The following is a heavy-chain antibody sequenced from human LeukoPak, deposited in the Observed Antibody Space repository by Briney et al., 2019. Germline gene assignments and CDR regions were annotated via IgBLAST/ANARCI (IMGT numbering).Heavy chain of an antibody. CDR3: ARDRRYYYDSSGSIGSYSVNWFDP. Sequence: GASVKVSCTASGGTFSSYAISWVRHAPGQGLEWMGGIIPIFGTANYAQKFQGRVTITADESTSTAYMELSSLRSEDTAVYYCARDRRYYYDSSGSIGSYSVNWFDPWGQGTLVTVSS. CDR1: GGTFSSYA. D-gene: IGHD3-22*01. CDR2: IIPIFGTA. J-gene: IGHJ5*02. V-gene: IGHV1-69*13.